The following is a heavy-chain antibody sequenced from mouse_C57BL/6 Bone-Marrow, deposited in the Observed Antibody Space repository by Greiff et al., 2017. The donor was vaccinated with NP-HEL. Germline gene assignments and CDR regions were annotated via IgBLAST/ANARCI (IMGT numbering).Heavy chain of an antibody. D-gene: IGHD2-1*01. CDR2: IYPRSGNT. CDR3: ARNYGNFHFDY. Sequence: VKLQESGAELARPGASVKLSCKASGYTFTSYGISWVKQRTGQGLEWIGEIYPRSGNTYYNEKFKGKATLTADKSSSTAYMELRSLTSEDSAVYFCARNYGNFHFDYWGQGTTLTVSS. V-gene: IGHV1-81*01. J-gene: IGHJ2*01. CDR1: GYTFTSYG.